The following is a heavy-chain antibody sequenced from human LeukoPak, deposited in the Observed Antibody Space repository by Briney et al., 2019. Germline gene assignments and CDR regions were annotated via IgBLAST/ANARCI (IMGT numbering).Heavy chain of an antibody. V-gene: IGHV1-8*01. Sequence: ASVKVSCKASGYTFTSYDINWVRQATGQGLEWMGWMNPNSGNTGYAQKFQGRVTMTRNTFISTAYMELSSLRSEDTAVYYCARTPIAAAGRGVDYWGQGTLVTVSS. CDR3: ARTPIAAAGRGVDY. J-gene: IGHJ4*02. CDR2: MNPNSGNT. D-gene: IGHD6-13*01. CDR1: GYTFTSYD.